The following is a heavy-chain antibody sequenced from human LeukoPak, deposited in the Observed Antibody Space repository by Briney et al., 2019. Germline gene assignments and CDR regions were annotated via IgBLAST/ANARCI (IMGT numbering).Heavy chain of an antibody. J-gene: IGHJ6*02. CDR3: ARASHYYGSGTYYYGMDV. V-gene: IGHV4-59*01. CDR1: GGSISSYY. CDR2: IYYSGST. D-gene: IGHD3-10*01. Sequence: SETLSLTCTVSGGSISSYYWSWIRQPPGKGLEWIGYIYYSGSTNYNPSLKSRVTISVDTSKNQFSLKLSSVTAADTAVYYCARASHYYGSGTYYYGMDVWGQGTTVTVSS.